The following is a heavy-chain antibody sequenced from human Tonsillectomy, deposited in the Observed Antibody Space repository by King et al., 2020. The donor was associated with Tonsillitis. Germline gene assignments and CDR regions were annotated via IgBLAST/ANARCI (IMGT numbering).Heavy chain of an antibody. CDR2: ISYDGSNK. J-gene: IGHJ4*02. D-gene: IGHD3-10*01. CDR3: ARGGGGLYGSGSYFFDY. V-gene: IGHV3-33*05. CDR1: GFTFSSYG. Sequence: VKLVESGGGVVQPGRSLRLSCAASGFTFSSYGMHWVRQAPGKGLEWVAVISYDGSNKYYADSVKGRFTISRDNSKNTLYLQMNSLRAEDTAVYYCARGGGGLYGSGSYFFDYWGQGTLVTVSS.